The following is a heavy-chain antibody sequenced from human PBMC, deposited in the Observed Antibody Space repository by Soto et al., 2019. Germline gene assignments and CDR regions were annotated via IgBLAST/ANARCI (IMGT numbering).Heavy chain of an antibody. D-gene: IGHD6-13*01. CDR3: ARVIAAAFDY. CDR2: INHSGST. V-gene: IGHV4-34*01. Sequence: QVQLQQWGAGLLKPSETLSLTCAVYGGSFSGYYWSWIRQPPGKGLEWIGEINHSGSTNYNPSLKSRVTISIDTSKIQFSLKLSSVTAADTAVYFCARVIAAAFDYWDQGTLVTVSS. CDR1: GGSFSGYY. J-gene: IGHJ4*02.